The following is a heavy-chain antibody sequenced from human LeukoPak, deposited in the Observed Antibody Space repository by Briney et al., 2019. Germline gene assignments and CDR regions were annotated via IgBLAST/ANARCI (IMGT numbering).Heavy chain of an antibody. Sequence: GASVKVSCKASGYTFTTYDITWVRQAPGQGLEWMGWISAYNGDTNYAQKLQGRVTMTTDTSTSTAYMGLRSLRSDDTAVYYCARDAYSGYDYGAYWGQGTLVTVSS. J-gene: IGHJ4*02. D-gene: IGHD5-12*01. CDR2: ISAYNGDT. CDR1: GYTFTTYD. CDR3: ARDAYSGYDYGAY. V-gene: IGHV1-18*01.